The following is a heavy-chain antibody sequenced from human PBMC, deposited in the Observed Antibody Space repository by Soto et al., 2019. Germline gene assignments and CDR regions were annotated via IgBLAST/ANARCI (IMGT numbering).Heavy chain of an antibody. CDR2: IKSKTDGGTT. J-gene: IGHJ3*02. CDR1: GFTFSNAW. D-gene: IGHD2-2*01. V-gene: IGHV3-15*01. CDR3: TTDTPWVVPAAMDAFDI. Sequence: GGSLRLSCAASGFTFSNAWMSWVRQAPGKGLEWVGRIKSKTDGGTTDYAAPVKGRFTISRDDSKNTLYLQMNSLKTEDTAVYYCTTDTPWVVPAAMDAFDIWGQGTMVTVSS.